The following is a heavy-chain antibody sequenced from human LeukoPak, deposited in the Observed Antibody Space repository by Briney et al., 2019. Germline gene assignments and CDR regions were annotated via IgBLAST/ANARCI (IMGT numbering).Heavy chain of an antibody. V-gene: IGHV1-2*02. D-gene: IGHD3-10*01. CDR1: GYTFTCYY. CDR3: ARDSGQVVRGVIEWFDP. J-gene: IGHJ5*02. CDR2: INPNSGGT. Sequence: GASVKVSCKASGYTFTCYYMHWVRQAPGQGLEWMGWINPNSGGTNYAQKFQGRVTMTRDTSISTAYMELSRLRSDDTAVYYCARDSGQVVRGVIEWFDPWGRGTLVTVSS.